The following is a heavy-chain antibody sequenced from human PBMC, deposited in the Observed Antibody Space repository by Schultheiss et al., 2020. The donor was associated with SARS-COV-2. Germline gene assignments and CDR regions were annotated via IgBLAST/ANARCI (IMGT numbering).Heavy chain of an antibody. D-gene: IGHD3-22*01. CDR3: ARDLRYYDSSGVYYYYGMDV. Sequence: SETLSLTCTVSGGSISSYYWSWIRQPAGKGLEWIGRIYTSGSTNYNPSLKSRVTMSVDTSKNQFSLKLSSVTAADTAVYYCARDLRYYDSSGVYYYYGMDVWGQGTTVTVSS. CDR1: GGSISSYY. V-gene: IGHV4-4*07. J-gene: IGHJ6*02. CDR2: IYTSGST.